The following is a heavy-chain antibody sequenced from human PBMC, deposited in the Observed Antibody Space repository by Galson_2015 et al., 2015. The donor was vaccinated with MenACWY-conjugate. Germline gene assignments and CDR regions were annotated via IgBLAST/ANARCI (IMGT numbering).Heavy chain of an antibody. Sequence: LRLSCAASGFVFNTYWLHWVRQAPGKGLVWVSRINPGGSSTTYADSVKDRFTISRDNAKNTLYLQMNSLRPEDTAVFYCAKTRGASFYFDSWGQGTLVTVSS. CDR3: AKTRGASFYFDS. J-gene: IGHJ4*02. D-gene: IGHD1-26*01. CDR1: GFVFNTYW. CDR2: INPGGSST. V-gene: IGHV3-74*01.